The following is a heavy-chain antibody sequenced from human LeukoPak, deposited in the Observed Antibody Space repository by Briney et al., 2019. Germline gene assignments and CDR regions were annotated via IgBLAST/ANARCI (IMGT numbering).Heavy chain of an antibody. V-gene: IGHV3-23*01. D-gene: IGHD3-22*01. CDR1: GFTFSSYA. Sequence: GGSPRLSCAASGFTFSSYAMSWVRQAPGKGLEWVSAISGSGGSTYYADSVKGRFTISRDNSKNTLYLQMNSLRAEDTAVYYCARRGYYYDSSGYHDPFDYWGQGTLVTVSS. CDR2: ISGSGGST. J-gene: IGHJ4*02. CDR3: ARRGYYYDSSGYHDPFDY.